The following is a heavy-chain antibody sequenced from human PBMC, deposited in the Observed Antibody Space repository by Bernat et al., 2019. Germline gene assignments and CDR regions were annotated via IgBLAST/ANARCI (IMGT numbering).Heavy chain of an antibody. Sequence: QLQLQESGPGLVKPSETLSLTCTVSGGSISSYYWSWIRQPPGKGLEWIGYIYYSGSTNYNPSLKSRVTISVDTSKNQFSLKLSSVTAADTAVYYCARESSSSGTYAFDIWGQGTMVTVSS. CDR3: ARESSSSGTYAFDI. V-gene: IGHV4-59*01. CDR2: IYYSGST. D-gene: IGHD6-6*01. CDR1: GGSISSYY. J-gene: IGHJ3*02.